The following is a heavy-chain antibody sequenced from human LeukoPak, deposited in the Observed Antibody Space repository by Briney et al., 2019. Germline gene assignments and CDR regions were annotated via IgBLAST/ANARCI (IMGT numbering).Heavy chain of an antibody. CDR3: ASGVDTAMVFDY. CDR1: GFTFSSYA. D-gene: IGHD5-18*01. V-gene: IGHV3-30*04. Sequence: GRSLRLSCAASGFTFSSYAMHWVRQAPGKGPEWVAVISYDGSNKYYADSVKGRFTISRDNSKNTLYLQMNSLRAEDTAVYYCASGVDTAMVFDYWGQGTLVTVSS. CDR2: ISYDGSNK. J-gene: IGHJ4*02.